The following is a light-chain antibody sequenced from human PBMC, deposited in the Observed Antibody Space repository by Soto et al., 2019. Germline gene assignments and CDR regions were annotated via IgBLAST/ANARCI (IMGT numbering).Light chain of an antibody. V-gene: IGLV2-14*01. J-gene: IGLJ2*01. CDR1: SSDVGGYNY. CDR3: SSYTSSSTV. Sequence: QSALTQPASVSGSPGQSITISCTGTSSDVGGYNYVSWYQQHPGKAPKLMIYDVSNRPSGVSNRFSGSKSGTTASLTISGLQDEDEADYYCSSYTSSSTVFGGGTQLTV. CDR2: DVS.